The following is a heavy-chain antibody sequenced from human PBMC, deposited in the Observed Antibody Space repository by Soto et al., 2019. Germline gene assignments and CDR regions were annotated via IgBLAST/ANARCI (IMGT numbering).Heavy chain of an antibody. CDR1: GFTLSNSE. J-gene: IGHJ3*02. CDR3: ARGLEYYFKPGVFDI. CDR2: VGSSGNTK. D-gene: IGHD1-26*01. V-gene: IGHV3-48*03. Sequence: EVQLVESGGGLEQPGGSLRLSCAASGFTLSNSEMNWVRQAPGKGLEWVSYVGSSGNTKYYADSVKGRFTISRDNAKNSLYLQMNRLRAEDTAVYYCARGLEYYFKPGVFDIWGQGTMVTVSS.